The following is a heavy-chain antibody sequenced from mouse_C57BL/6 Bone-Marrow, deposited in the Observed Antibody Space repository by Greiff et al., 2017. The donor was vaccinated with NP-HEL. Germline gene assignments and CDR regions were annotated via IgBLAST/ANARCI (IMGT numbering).Heavy chain of an antibody. D-gene: IGHD2-4*01. CDR1: GYTFTDYY. V-gene: IGHV1-26*01. Sequence: EVQLQQSGPELVKPGASVKISCKASGYTFTDYYMNWVKQSHGKSLEWIGDINPNNGGTSYNQKFKGKATLTVDKSSSTAYMELRSLTSEDSAVYYCARGFDYDPSAYWGQGTLVTVSA. CDR2: INPNNGGT. J-gene: IGHJ3*01. CDR3: ARGFDYDPSAY.